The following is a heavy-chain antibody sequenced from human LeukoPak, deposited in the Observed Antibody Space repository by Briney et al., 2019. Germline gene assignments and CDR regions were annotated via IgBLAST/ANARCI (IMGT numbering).Heavy chain of an antibody. Sequence: ASETLSLTCIVSGASISSDYWSWIRQPPGKGLEWIGYIFFSGSTNYNPSLKSRVTMSVDTSKNQFSLNLSSVTAADTAVYYCTRDSGTTGEVKFDPWGQGSLVTVSS. D-gene: IGHD3-10*01. CDR1: GASISSDY. J-gene: IGHJ5*02. CDR3: TRDSGTTGEVKFDP. CDR2: IFFSGST. V-gene: IGHV4-59*01.